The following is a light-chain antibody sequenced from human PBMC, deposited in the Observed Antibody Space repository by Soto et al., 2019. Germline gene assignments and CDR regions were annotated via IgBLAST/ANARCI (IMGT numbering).Light chain of an antibody. CDR3: QYYDESLWT. J-gene: IGKJ1*01. CDR2: DAS. V-gene: IGKV3-20*01. Sequence: EIVLTQSPGTLSLSPGDRATLACRASQSVSNNYVAWYQQKPGQAPRLLIYDASNRATGIPDRFSGGGSGTDFTLSISRLEPEDFAVYYCQYYDESLWTFGQGTKVDIK. CDR1: QSVSNNY.